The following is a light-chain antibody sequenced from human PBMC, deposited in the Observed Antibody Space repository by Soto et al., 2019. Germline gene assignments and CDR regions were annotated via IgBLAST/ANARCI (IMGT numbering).Light chain of an antibody. CDR3: QQRSNWPLT. CDR1: QSVSSY. V-gene: IGKV3-11*01. CDR2: DAS. Sequence: EIVLTQSPATLSLSPGERATLSCRASQSVSSYLAWYQQKPGQAPRLLIYDASNRATGIPARFSGSGSGTDFPLTISSLEPEVFAVYYCQQRSNWPLTFGGGTKVEIK. J-gene: IGKJ4*01.